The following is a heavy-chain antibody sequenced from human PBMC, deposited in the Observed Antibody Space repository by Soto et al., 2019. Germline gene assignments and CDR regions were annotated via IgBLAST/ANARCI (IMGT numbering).Heavy chain of an antibody. CDR3: ARDLSGYGDHQAHHIGY. J-gene: IGHJ4*02. CDR1: GFTFTSSA. Sequence: GASVKVSCKASGFTFTSSAVQWVRQARGQRLEWIGWIVVGSGNTNYAQKHQDRVTITTDMSTSSAYMELRSLRSDDTAVYFCARDLSGYGDHQAHHIGYWGQGTLVTVSS. CDR2: IVVGSGNT. V-gene: IGHV1-58*01. D-gene: IGHD4-17*01.